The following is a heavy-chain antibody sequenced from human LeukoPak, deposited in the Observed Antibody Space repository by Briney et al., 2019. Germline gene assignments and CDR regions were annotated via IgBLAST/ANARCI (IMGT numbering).Heavy chain of an antibody. J-gene: IGHJ4*02. Sequence: GGSLRLSCAASGFTFSSYAMNWVRQAPGKGLEWVSYISSSGSTIYYADSVKGRFTISRDNAKNSLYLQMNSLRAEDTAVYYCARGFTSGSSNLDYWGQGTLVTVSS. CDR2: ISSSGSTI. D-gene: IGHD1-26*01. CDR3: ARGFTSGSSNLDY. V-gene: IGHV3-48*03. CDR1: GFTFSSYA.